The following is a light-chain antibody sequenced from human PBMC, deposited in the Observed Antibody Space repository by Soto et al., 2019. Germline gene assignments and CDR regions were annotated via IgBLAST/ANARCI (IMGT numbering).Light chain of an antibody. CDR3: MQGTLWPRT. J-gene: IGKJ1*01. CDR1: QGLVHGDGNTY. CDR2: KVS. Sequence: DVVMTQSPISLPVTLGQPASISCRSSQGLVHGDGNTYLNWFQQRPGQSPRRLIYKVSNRDSGGPDRFSGSGSGADFTVKISRVEAEDGGVYYCMQGTLWPRTFGQGTKVEIK. V-gene: IGKV2-30*02.